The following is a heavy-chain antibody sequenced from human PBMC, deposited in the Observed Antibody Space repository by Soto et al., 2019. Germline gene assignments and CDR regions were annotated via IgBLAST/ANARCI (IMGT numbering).Heavy chain of an antibody. CDR3: ASPLQPTYYDFWSGYYSPPWDYYYGMDV. Sequence: SVKVSCKACGGTFSSYAISWVRQAPGQGLEWMGGIIPIFGTANYAQKFQGRVTITADESTSTAYMELSSLRSEDTAVYYCASPLQPTYYDFWSGYYSPPWDYYYGMDVWGQGTTVTVSS. V-gene: IGHV1-69*13. J-gene: IGHJ6*02. CDR1: GGTFSSYA. D-gene: IGHD3-3*01. CDR2: IIPIFGTA.